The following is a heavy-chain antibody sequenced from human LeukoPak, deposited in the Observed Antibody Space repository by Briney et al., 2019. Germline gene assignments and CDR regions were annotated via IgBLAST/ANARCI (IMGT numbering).Heavy chain of an antibody. V-gene: IGHV1-69*05. CDR2: IIPIFGTA. Sequence: GASVKVSCKASGGTFISYAISWVRQAPGQGREWMGGIIPIFGTANYAQKFQGRVTITTDESTSTAYMEMSSLRSEDTAVYYCASSKALRFLEWSGPPFDYWGQGTLVTVSS. D-gene: IGHD3-3*01. J-gene: IGHJ4*02. CDR1: GGTFISYA. CDR3: ASSKALRFLEWSGPPFDY.